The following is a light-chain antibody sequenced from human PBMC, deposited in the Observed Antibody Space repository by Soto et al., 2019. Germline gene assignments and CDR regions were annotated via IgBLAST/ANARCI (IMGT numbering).Light chain of an antibody. V-gene: IGLV2-14*01. CDR3: SSYTSSSTVV. Sequence: QSALTQPASVSGSPGQSITISCTGTSSDVGGYNYVSWYQQHPGKAPKVMIYDVSNRPSGVSYRFSGSKSGKAASLSISGLQAEDEADYYCSSYTSSSTVVFGGGTKLTVL. J-gene: IGLJ2*01. CDR2: DVS. CDR1: SSDVGGYNY.